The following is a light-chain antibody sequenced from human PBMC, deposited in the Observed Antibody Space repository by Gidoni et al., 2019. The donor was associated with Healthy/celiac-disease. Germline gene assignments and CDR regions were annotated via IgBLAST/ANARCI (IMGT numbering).Light chain of an antibody. CDR1: NSGSKN. J-gene: IGLJ3*02. CDR3: QVWDSSTGV. CDR2: RDS. V-gene: IGLV3-9*01. Sequence: SYELTQPLSVSVALGQTARITCGGNNSGSKNVHWYQQKTGQAPVLVIYRDSNRPSGNPERFSGSNSGNTATLTISRAQAGDEADYYCQVWDSSTGVFGGGTKLTVL.